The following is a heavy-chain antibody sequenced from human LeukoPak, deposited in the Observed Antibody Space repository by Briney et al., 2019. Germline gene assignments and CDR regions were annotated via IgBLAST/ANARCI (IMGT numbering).Heavy chain of an antibody. CDR1: GYTFTSYG. Sequence: GASLKVSCKASGYTFTSYGISWVRQASGQGLEWMGWISAYNGNTNYAQKFQGRVTMTTDTSKSTAYMELRSLRSDGTAVYYCARDGPYDYVWGSYRGSATFDYWGQGTLVTVSS. J-gene: IGHJ4*02. CDR2: ISAYNGNT. CDR3: ARDGPYDYVWGSYRGSATFDY. V-gene: IGHV1-18*01. D-gene: IGHD3-16*02.